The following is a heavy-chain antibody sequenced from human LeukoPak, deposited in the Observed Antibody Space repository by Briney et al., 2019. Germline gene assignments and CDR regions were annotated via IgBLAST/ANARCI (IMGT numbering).Heavy chain of an antibody. V-gene: IGHV3-30*04. CDR3: ASLPRYGMDV. CDR1: GFTFSSYA. Sequence: GRSLRLSCAASGFTFSSYAMHWVRQAPGKGLEWVAVISYDGSNKYYADSVKGRFTISRDNSKNTLYLQMNSLRAEDTAVYYCASLPRYGMDVWGQGTTVTVSS. CDR2: ISYDGSNK. J-gene: IGHJ6*02.